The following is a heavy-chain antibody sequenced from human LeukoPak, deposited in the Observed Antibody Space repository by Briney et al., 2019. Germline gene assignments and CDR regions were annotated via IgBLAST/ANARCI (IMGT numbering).Heavy chain of an antibody. CDR1: GGSFSGYY. CDR3: ATIAACGGGYYYYYMDV. V-gene: IGHV4-34*01. CDR2: INHSGST. J-gene: IGHJ6*03. Sequence: SETLSLTCAVYGGSFSGYYWSWIRQPPGKGLEWIGEINHSGSTNYNPSLKSRVTISVDTSKNQFSLKLSSVTAADTAVYYCATIAACGGGYYYYYMDVWGKGTTVTVSS. D-gene: IGHD6-13*01.